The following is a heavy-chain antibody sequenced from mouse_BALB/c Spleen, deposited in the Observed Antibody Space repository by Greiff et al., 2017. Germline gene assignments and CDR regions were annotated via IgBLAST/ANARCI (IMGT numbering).Heavy chain of an antibody. V-gene: IGHV14-3*02. CDR2: IDPANGNT. CDR3: AVYYYGSSYGY. CDR1: GFNIKDTY. Sequence: VQLQQSGAELVKPGASVKLSCTASGFNIKDTYMHWVKQRPEQGLEWIGRIDPANGNTKYDPKFQGKATITADTSSNTAYLQLSSLTSEDTAVYYCAVYYYGSSYGYWGQGTTLTVSS. J-gene: IGHJ2*01. D-gene: IGHD1-1*01.